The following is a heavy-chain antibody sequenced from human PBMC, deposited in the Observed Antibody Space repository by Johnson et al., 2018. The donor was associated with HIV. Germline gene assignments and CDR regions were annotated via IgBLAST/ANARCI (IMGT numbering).Heavy chain of an antibody. V-gene: IGHV3-15*01. CDR1: GFTFSNAW. Sequence: QLVESGGGVVQPGRSLRLSCAASGFTFSNAWMSWVRQAPGKGLEWVGRIKSNTDGGTTDYAAPVKGRFTISRDDSKNTLYLQMNSLKTEDTAVYYCTTPGYDTEDAFDIWGQGTMVTVSS. CDR2: IKSNTDGGTT. J-gene: IGHJ3*02. CDR3: TTPGYDTEDAFDI. D-gene: IGHD3-9*01.